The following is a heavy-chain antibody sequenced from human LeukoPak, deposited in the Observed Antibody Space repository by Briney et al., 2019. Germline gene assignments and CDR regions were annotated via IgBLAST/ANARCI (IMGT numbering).Heavy chain of an antibody. J-gene: IGHJ4*02. D-gene: IGHD5-12*01. Sequence: GASVKVSCKASGYTFTSYHIHWVRQAPGQGLEWMGIINPSGGSTSYAQKFQGRVTMTRDTSTSTVYMELSSLRSEDTAVYYCARDSESVEIWWLPDDYWGQGTLVTVSS. CDR2: INPSGGST. V-gene: IGHV1-46*01. CDR3: ARDSESVEIWWLPDDY. CDR1: GYTFTSYH.